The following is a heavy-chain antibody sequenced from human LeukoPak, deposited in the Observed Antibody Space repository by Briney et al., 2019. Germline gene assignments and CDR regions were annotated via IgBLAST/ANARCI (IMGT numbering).Heavy chain of an antibody. J-gene: IGHJ4*02. D-gene: IGHD3-22*01. Sequence: SETLSLTCTVSGASISSYYWSWIRQPPGKGLEWIGYIYYSVSTNYNPSLKSRVTISVDTSKNQFSLKLSSVTAADTAVYYCAGTYYYDSSGYYHYSLWGQGTLVTVSS. CDR2: IYYSVST. V-gene: IGHV4-59*01. CDR3: AGTYYYDSSGYYHYSL. CDR1: GASISSYY.